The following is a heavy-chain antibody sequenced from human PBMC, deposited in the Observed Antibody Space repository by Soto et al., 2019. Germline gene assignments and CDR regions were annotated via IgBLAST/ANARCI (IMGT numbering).Heavy chain of an antibody. Sequence: GVSMRLSCGASGFTFSPYATHWVRKAPGKGLEWVAVISYDGTNKYHADSVKGRFTISRDNSKNTLYLQMNSLRAEDTAVYFCASVDTAMVRARYYYGMEVWGQGTTVTVSS. J-gene: IGHJ6*02. CDR2: ISYDGTNK. V-gene: IGHV3-30-3*01. CDR3: ASVDTAMVRARYYYGMEV. D-gene: IGHD5-18*01. CDR1: GFTFSPYA.